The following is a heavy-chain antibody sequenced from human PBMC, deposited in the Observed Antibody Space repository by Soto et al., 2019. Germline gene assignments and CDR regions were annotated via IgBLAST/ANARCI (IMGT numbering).Heavy chain of an antibody. CDR3: ARANYYDIFADY. D-gene: IGHD3-22*01. CDR2: IIPIFGTA. Sequence: SVKVSCKASGGTFSSYAISWVRQAPGQGLEWMGGIIPIFGTANYAQKFQGRVTITADESTSTAYMELSSLRSEDTAVYYCARANYYDIFADYWGQGTLVTVSS. CDR1: GGTFSSYA. J-gene: IGHJ4*02. V-gene: IGHV1-69*13.